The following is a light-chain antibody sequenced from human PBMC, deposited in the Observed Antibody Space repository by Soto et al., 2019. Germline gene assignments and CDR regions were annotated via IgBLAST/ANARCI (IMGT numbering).Light chain of an antibody. Sequence: DIQMTQSPSTLSAYVGDRVTITCRASQSVNSWLAWYQQKPGRAPKLLIYSVSNLDSGVPSRFSGSDSGTEFTLTISSLQPDDFATYYCQQFSSYSRTFGQGTKVEMK. CDR1: QSVNSW. V-gene: IGKV1-5*01. CDR2: SVS. CDR3: QQFSSYSRT. J-gene: IGKJ1*01.